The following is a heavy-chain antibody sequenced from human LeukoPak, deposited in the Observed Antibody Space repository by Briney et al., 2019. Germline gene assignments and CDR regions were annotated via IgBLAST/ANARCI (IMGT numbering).Heavy chain of an antibody. D-gene: IGHD4-17*01. CDR1: GHTFTSYG. J-gene: IGHJ4*02. CDR2: ISAYNGNT. CDR3: ARVQDYGDYLGSGFGDY. Sequence: ASVKVSCKASGHTFTSYGISWVRQAPGQGLEWMGWISAYNGNTNYAQKLQGRVTMTTDTSTSTAYMELRSLRSDDTAVYHCARVQDYGDYLGSGFGDYWGQGTLVTVSS. V-gene: IGHV1-18*01.